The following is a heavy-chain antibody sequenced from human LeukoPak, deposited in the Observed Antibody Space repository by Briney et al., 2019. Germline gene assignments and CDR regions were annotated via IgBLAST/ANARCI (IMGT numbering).Heavy chain of an antibody. CDR2: ISYDGSNK. CDR1: GFTFSSYA. J-gene: IGHJ4*02. Sequence: GGSLRLSCAASGFTFSSYAMHWVRQAPGKVLEWVAVISYDGSNKYYADSVKGRFTISRDNSKNTLYLQMNSLRAEDTAVYYCARDYIVGATPYFDYWGQGTLVTVSS. V-gene: IGHV3-30*04. CDR3: ARDYIVGATPYFDY. D-gene: IGHD1-26*01.